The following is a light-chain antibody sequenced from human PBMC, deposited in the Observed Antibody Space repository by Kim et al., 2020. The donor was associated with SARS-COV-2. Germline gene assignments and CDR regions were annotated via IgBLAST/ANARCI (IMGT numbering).Light chain of an antibody. Sequence: SSSVGDRVTITCRASENIGTWLAWYQQKPGRAPSLLIYLASTLESGVPSRFGGTGSGTEFSLSITSLQPDDFATYYCQHYSRFPYTFGQGTKLEI. CDR3: QHYSRFPYT. CDR1: ENIGTW. CDR2: LAS. J-gene: IGKJ2*01. V-gene: IGKV1-5*03.